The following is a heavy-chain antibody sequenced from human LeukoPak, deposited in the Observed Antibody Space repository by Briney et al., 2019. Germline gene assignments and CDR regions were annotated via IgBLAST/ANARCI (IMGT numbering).Heavy chain of an antibody. CDR1: GYTFTSNY. Sequence: ASVKVSCKAFGYTFTSNYMHWVRQAPGQGPEWMGVISPSGGSTTYAQKFQGRVTLTRDMSTSTDYLELSSLRAEDTALYYCARVNFIVGATKEFDYWGQGTLVTVSS. CDR3: ARVNFIVGATKEFDY. J-gene: IGHJ4*02. CDR2: ISPSGGST. V-gene: IGHV1-46*01. D-gene: IGHD1-26*01.